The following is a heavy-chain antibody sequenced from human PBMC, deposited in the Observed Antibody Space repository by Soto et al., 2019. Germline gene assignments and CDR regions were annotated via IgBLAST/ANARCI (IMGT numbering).Heavy chain of an antibody. CDR1: GYSFSSHA. D-gene: IGHD6-13*01. V-gene: IGHV1-69*06. CDR2: LIPVFGTP. CDR3: ARGGALSTSWYWGDGLDS. Sequence: QVQLEQSGSEVKKSGSSVKVSCKASGYSFSSHAITWVRQAPGQGLEWMGGLIPVFGTPSYAQKFQGRVTISADKSTNTSYLELRSLRSEDTAVYYCARGGALSTSWYWGDGLDSWGQGTQVTFSS. J-gene: IGHJ4*02.